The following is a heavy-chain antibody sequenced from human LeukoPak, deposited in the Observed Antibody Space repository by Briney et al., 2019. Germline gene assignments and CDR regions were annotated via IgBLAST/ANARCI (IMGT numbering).Heavy chain of an antibody. CDR3: ARLASTNWFDP. V-gene: IGHV4-59*01. D-gene: IGHD2-2*01. Sequence: PSETLSLTCTVSGGSISSYYWSWIRQPPGKGLEWIGYIYYSGSTNYNPPLKSRVTISVDTSKNQFSLKLSSVTAADTAVYYCARLASTNWFDPWGQGTLVTVSS. CDR1: GGSISSYY. J-gene: IGHJ5*02. CDR2: IYYSGST.